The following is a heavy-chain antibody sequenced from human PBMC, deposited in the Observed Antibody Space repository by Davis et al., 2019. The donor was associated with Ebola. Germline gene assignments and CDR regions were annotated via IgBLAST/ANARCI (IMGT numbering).Heavy chain of an antibody. D-gene: IGHD6-13*01. Sequence: AASVKVSCKASGYTFTSYGICWVRQAPGQGLEWMGWISAYNGNTNYAQKLQGRVTITADKSTSTAYMELSSLRSEDTAVYYCAGDLGAAAGTGGDYWGQGTLVTVSS. J-gene: IGHJ4*02. CDR2: ISAYNGNT. CDR3: AGDLGAAAGTGGDY. CDR1: GYTFTSYG. V-gene: IGHV1-18*01.